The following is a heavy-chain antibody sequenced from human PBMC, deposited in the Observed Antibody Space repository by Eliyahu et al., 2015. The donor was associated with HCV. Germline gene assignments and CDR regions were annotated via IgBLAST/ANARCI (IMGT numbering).Heavy chain of an antibody. CDR3: AKGSSSWPDSIPFDI. V-gene: IGHV3-23*01. CDR2: ISGSGGST. Sequence: SWVRQAPGKGLEWVSAISGSGGSTYYADSVKGRFTISRDNSKNTLYLQMNSLRAEDTAVYYCAKGSSSWPDSIPFDIWGQGTMVTVSS. J-gene: IGHJ3*02. D-gene: IGHD6-13*01.